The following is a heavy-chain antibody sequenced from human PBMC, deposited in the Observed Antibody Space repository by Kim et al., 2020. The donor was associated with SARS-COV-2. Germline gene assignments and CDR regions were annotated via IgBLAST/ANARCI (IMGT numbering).Heavy chain of an antibody. V-gene: IGHV4-34*01. D-gene: IGHD3-10*01. CDR3: AIRLRGPNYYGSGSYSDY. CDR2: INHSGST. J-gene: IGHJ4*02. CDR1: GGSFSGYY. Sequence: SETLSLTCAVYGGSFSGYYWSWIRQPPGKGLEWIGEINHSGSTNYNPSLKSRVTISVDTSKNQFSLKLSSVTAADTAVYYCAIRLRGPNYYGSGSYSDYWGQGTLVTVSS.